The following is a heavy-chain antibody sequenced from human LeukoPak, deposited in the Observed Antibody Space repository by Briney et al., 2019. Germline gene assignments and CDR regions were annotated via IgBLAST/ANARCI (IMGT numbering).Heavy chain of an antibody. Sequence: GGSLRLSCSASGFTFSSYAMHWVRQAPGKGLEYVSAITGNGGDTYYADSVKDRFTISRDNSKNTLYLQMTSLRTEDTAVYHCVKLQEQYYYDFWGQGALVTVSS. J-gene: IGHJ4*02. D-gene: IGHD1/OR15-1a*01. V-gene: IGHV3-64D*09. CDR3: VKLQEQYYYDF. CDR2: ITGNGGDT. CDR1: GFTFSSYA.